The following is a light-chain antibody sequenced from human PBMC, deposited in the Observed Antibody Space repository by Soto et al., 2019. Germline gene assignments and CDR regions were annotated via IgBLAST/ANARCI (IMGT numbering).Light chain of an antibody. Sequence: DIQMTQSPSSPSESVRHRHTITYQASQSISSYLNWYQQKPGKAPKLLINKASSLESGVPSRFSGSGSGTEFTLTISSLQPDDFATYYCQQYKSHRRTFGQGTKVDIK. CDR3: QQYKSHRRT. CDR1: QSISSY. J-gene: IGKJ1*01. V-gene: IGKV1-5*03. CDR2: KAS.